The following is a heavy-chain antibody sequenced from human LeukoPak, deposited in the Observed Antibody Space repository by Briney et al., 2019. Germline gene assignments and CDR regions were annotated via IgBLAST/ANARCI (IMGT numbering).Heavy chain of an antibody. J-gene: IGHJ6*02. D-gene: IGHD1-14*01. Sequence: SETLSLTCTVSGGSFSNYYWSWIRQPAGKGLEWIGRIYTSGSTNYNPSVKSRVTMSVNTSNNQFSLKLTSVTAADTAVYYCARQPPQYYGMDVWGQGTTVTVSS. CDR2: IYTSGST. CDR3: ARQPPQYYGMDV. CDR1: GGSFSNYY. V-gene: IGHV4-4*07.